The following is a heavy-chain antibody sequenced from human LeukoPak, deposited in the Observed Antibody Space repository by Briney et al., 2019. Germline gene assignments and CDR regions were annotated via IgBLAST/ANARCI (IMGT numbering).Heavy chain of an antibody. CDR1: GYTFTSYG. D-gene: IGHD3-22*01. J-gene: IGHJ4*02. Sequence: ASVKVSCKASGYTFTSYGISWVRQAPGQGLEWMGWISAYNGNTNYAQKLQGRVTMTTDTSTSTAYMELRSLRSDDSAVYYCARDPSNTSGNFPYFDYWGQGTLVTVSS. V-gene: IGHV1-18*01. CDR2: ISAYNGNT. CDR3: ARDPSNTSGNFPYFDY.